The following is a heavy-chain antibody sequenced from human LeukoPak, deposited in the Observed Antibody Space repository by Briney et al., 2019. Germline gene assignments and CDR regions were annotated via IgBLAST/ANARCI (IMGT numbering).Heavy chain of an antibody. V-gene: IGHV3-74*01. J-gene: IGHJ4*02. Sequence: GGSLRPSCAASGFTFSSYWMHWVRQAPGKGLVWVSRINSDGSSTSYADSVKGRFTISRDNSKNTLYLQMNSLRAEDTAVYYCAKGGKLWFGEFWGQGTLVTVSS. CDR3: AKGGKLWFGEF. D-gene: IGHD3-10*01. CDR2: INSDGSST. CDR1: GFTFSSYW.